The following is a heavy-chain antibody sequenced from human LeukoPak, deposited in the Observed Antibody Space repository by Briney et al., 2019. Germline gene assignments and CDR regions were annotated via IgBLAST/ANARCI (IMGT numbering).Heavy chain of an antibody. V-gene: IGHV4-39*01. Sequence: SETLSLTCTVSGGSISITNYYWVWIRQPPEKGLEWIASISQSGHTYYNPSLKSRVTISVDTSKNQFSLKLSSVTAADTAVYYCARHIGGYTIDYWGQGTLVTVSS. D-gene: IGHD5-12*01. CDR3: ARHIGGYTIDY. CDR2: ISQSGHT. J-gene: IGHJ4*02. CDR1: GGSISITNYY.